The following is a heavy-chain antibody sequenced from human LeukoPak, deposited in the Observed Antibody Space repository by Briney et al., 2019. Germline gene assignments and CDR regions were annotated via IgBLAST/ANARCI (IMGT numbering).Heavy chain of an antibody. CDR3: ARGGYSSSPVDY. CDR1: GGSISSYY. J-gene: IGHJ4*02. CDR2: IYTSGST. Sequence: SETLSLTCTVSGGSISSYYWSWIRQPPGKGLEWIGYIYTSGSTNYNPSLKSRVTISVDTPKNQFSLKLSSVTAADTAVYYCARGGYSSSPVDYWGQGTLVTVSS. V-gene: IGHV4-4*09. D-gene: IGHD6-13*01.